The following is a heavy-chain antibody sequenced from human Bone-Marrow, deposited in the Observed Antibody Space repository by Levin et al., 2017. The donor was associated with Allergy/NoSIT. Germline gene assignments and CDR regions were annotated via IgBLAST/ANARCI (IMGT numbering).Heavy chain of an antibody. CDR1: GFTFSSYA. D-gene: IGHD4-17*01. CDR3: ARDLESTTVTRYDYYYYGMDV. Sequence: GGSLRLSCAASGFTFSSYAMHWVRQAPGKGLEWVAVISYDGSNKYYADSVKGRFTISRDNSKNTLYLQMNSLRAEDTAVYYCARDLESTTVTRYDYYYYGMDVWGQGTTVTVSS. V-gene: IGHV3-30-3*01. J-gene: IGHJ6*02. CDR2: ISYDGSNK.